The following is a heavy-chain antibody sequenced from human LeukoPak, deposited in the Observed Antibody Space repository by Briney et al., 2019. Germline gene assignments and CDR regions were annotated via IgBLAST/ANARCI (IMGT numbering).Heavy chain of an antibody. CDR1: GFTFSSYG. CDR2: IRYDGSNK. D-gene: IGHD6-13*01. Sequence: GGSLRLSCATSGFTFSSYGMHWVRQAPGKGLEWVAFIRYDGSNKYYADSVKGRFTISRDNSKNTLYLQMNSLRAEDTAVYYCAAERPIAAAGTDYWGQGTLVTVSS. CDR3: AAERPIAAAGTDY. J-gene: IGHJ4*02. V-gene: IGHV3-30*02.